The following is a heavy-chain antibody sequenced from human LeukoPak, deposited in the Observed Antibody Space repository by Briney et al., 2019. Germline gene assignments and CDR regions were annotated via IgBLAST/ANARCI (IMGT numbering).Heavy chain of an antibody. CDR3: ARLPRNDWLLGGGNDY. CDR1: GGSISSYY. CDR2: IYYSGST. D-gene: IGHD3-9*01. Sequence: SETLSLTCTVSGGSISSYYWSWIRQPPGKGLEWIGYIYYSGSTNYNPSLKSRVTISVDTSKNQFSLKLSSVTAADTAVYYCARLPRNDWLLGGGNDYWGQGTLVTVSS. V-gene: IGHV4-59*12. J-gene: IGHJ4*02.